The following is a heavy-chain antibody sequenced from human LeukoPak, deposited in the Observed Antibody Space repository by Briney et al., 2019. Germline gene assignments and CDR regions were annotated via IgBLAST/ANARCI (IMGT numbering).Heavy chain of an antibody. J-gene: IGHJ5*02. CDR3: ARLYALGYCSSTSCYASVYWFDP. D-gene: IGHD2-2*01. CDR2: IYPGDSDT. Sequence: GASLQISCKGSGYSFTSYWIGWVRQMPGKGLEWMGIIYPGDSDTRYSPSFQGQVTISADKSISTAYLQWSSLKASDTAMYYCARLYALGYCSSTSCYASVYWFDPWGQGTLVTVSS. V-gene: IGHV5-51*01. CDR1: GYSFTSYW.